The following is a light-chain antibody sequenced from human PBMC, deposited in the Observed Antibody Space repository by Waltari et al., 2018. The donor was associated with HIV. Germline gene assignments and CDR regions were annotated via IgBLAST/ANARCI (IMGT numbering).Light chain of an antibody. CDR1: SANIGAGYA. CDR3: QSYDSSLSGSI. J-gene: IGLJ2*01. CDR2: RTI. Sequence: QSVLTQPPSVSGAPGQRVTIPRTGSSANIGAGYAVHWYQQLPGTAPKPLINRTINRPSGFPDRFSDSKSGTSASLAITGLQAEDEADYYCQSYDSSLSGSIFGGGTKLTVL. V-gene: IGLV1-40*01.